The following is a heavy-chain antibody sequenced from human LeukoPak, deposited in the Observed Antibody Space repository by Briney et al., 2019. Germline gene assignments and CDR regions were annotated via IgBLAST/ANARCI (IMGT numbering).Heavy chain of an antibody. D-gene: IGHD3-22*01. V-gene: IGHV3-23*01. J-gene: IGHJ4*02. CDR1: GFTFSSYA. CDR2: ISGSGGST. Sequence: GGSLRLSCAASGFTFSSYAMSWVRRAPGKGLEWVSAISGSGGSTYYADSVKGRFTISRDNSKNTLYLQMNSLRAEDTAVYYCANYYDSSGSSYFDYWGQGTLVTVSS. CDR3: ANYYDSSGSSYFDY.